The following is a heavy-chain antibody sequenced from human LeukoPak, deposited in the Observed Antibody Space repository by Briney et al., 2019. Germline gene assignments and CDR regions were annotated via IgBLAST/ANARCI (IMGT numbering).Heavy chain of an antibody. D-gene: IGHD2-15*01. J-gene: IGHJ4*02. CDR1: GDSY. V-gene: IGHV4-34*01. CDR2: NNHSGST. Sequence: SETLSLTCTVSGDSYWAWIRQPPGKGLEWIGENNHSGSTNYNPSLKSRITISIDTSKNQFSLKLSSVIAADTAVYYCARGYCSGASCYSRSRRPLDYWGQGTLVTVSS. CDR3: ARGYCSGASCYSRSRRPLDY.